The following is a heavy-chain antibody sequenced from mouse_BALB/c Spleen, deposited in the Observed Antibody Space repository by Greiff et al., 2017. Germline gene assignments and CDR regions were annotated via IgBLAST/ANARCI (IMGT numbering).Heavy chain of an antibody. V-gene: IGHV5-6*01. J-gene: IGHJ4*01. Sequence: EVQGVESGGDLVKPGGSLKLSCAASGFTFSSYGMSWVRQTPDKRLEWVATISSGGSYTYYPDSVKGRFTISRDNAKNTLYLQMSSLKSEDTAMYYCARHEGYDYDGDAMDYWGQGTSVTVSS. CDR1: GFTFSSYG. CDR3: ARHEGYDYDGDAMDY. CDR2: ISSGGSYT. D-gene: IGHD2-4*01.